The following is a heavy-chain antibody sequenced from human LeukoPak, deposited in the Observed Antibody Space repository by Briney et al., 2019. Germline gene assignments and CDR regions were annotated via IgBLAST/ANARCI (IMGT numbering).Heavy chain of an antibody. J-gene: IGHJ4*02. CDR1: GGSISNYY. Sequence: PSETLSLTCTVSGGSISNYYGSWIRQPPGKGLEWIGYIYYSGSTNYNPSVKSRVTISVDTSKNQFSLKLSSVTAADTAVYYCARHFGHGDYPLDYWGQGTLVTVSS. D-gene: IGHD4-17*01. V-gene: IGHV4-59*08. CDR2: IYYSGST. CDR3: ARHFGHGDYPLDY.